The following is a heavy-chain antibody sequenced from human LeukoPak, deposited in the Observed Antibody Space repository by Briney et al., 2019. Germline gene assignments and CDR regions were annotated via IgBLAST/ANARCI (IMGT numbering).Heavy chain of an antibody. D-gene: IGHD6-6*01. V-gene: IGHV1-2*02. Sequence: GASVKVSCKASGYTFTSYYMHWVRQAPGQGLEWMGWINPNSGGTNYAQKFQGRVTMTRDTSISTAYMELSRLRSDDTAVYYCARAGRYSSSSKADYWGQGTLVTVSS. CDR1: GYTFTSYY. CDR3: ARAGRYSSSSKADY. CDR2: INPNSGGT. J-gene: IGHJ4*02.